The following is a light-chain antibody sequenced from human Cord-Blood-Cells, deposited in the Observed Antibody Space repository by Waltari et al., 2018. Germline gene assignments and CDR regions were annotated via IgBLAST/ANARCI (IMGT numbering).Light chain of an antibody. V-gene: IGKV3-11*01. CDR3: QQSYSTPHT. CDR1: QSVSSY. CDR2: DAS. J-gene: IGKJ2*01. Sequence: ELLLTQSPATLSLSPGERATLSCRASQSVSSYLAWYQQKTCQDTRLLIYDASNSATGIPARFSGSGSGTDFTLTISSLEPEDFATYYCQQSYSTPHTFGQGTKKEIK.